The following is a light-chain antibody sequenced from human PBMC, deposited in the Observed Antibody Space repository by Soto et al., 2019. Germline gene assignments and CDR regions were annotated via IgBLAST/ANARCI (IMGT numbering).Light chain of an antibody. CDR1: QSVSSY. J-gene: IGKJ4*01. V-gene: IGKV3-11*01. CDR2: DAS. CDR3: QQYDNSPLT. Sequence: EIVLTQSPATLSLSPGERATLSCRASQSVSSYLAWYQQKPGQAPRLLIYDASNRATGIPARLSGSGSGTDFTLTISSLEPEDFAVYYCQQYDNSPLTFGGGTKVDIK.